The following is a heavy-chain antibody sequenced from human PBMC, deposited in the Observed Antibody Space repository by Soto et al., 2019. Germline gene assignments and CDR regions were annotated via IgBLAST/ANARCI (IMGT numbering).Heavy chain of an antibody. Sequence: QVQLQQWGAGLLKPSETLSLTCAVYGGSFSGYYWSWIRQPPGKGLECSGEINHSGSTNYNPSLKSRVTISVDTSKNQFSLKLSSVTAADTAVYYCARRPITRVRGVILPGGYWFDPWGQGTLVTVSS. V-gene: IGHV4-34*01. D-gene: IGHD3-10*01. CDR3: ARRPITRVRGVILPGGYWFDP. CDR1: GGSFSGYY. J-gene: IGHJ5*02. CDR2: INHSGST.